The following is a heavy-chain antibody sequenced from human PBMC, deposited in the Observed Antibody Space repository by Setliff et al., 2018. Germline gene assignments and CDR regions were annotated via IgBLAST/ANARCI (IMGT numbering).Heavy chain of an antibody. CDR2: TRHDGSYK. CDR3: AKAGSEHVVVVTGGYFDY. Sequence: GGSLRLSCAASGFTFNKYGMHWVRQAPGKGLEWVAFTRHDGSYKYYTDSVKGRFTISRDNSRNTLFLQMNSLRADDTALYYCAKAGSEHVVVVTGGYFDYWGRGILVTVSS. CDR1: GFTFNKYG. J-gene: IGHJ4*02. V-gene: IGHV3-30*02. D-gene: IGHD2-21*02.